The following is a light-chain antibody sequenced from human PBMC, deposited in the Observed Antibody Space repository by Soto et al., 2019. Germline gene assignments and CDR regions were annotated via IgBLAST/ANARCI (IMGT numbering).Light chain of an antibody. V-gene: IGKV1-5*01. Sequence: DIQMTQSPSTLSASVGDRVTITCRASQSIGNWLAWYQQKPGKAPKLLIYDASSLESGVPSRFSGSGSGTEFTHTISSLQPDDFATYYCQQYHTYYTFGQGTNLEIK. CDR2: DAS. CDR3: QQYHTYYT. J-gene: IGKJ2*01. CDR1: QSIGNW.